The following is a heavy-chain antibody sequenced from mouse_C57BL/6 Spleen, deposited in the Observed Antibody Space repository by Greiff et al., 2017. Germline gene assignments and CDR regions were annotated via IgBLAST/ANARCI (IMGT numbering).Heavy chain of an antibody. CDR1: GYTFTDYY. CDR3: AREWFGLRRDAMDY. CDR2: INPNNGGT. V-gene: IGHV1-26*01. J-gene: IGHJ4*01. Sequence: VQLQQSGPELVKPGASVKISCKASGYTFTDYYMNWVKQSHGKSLEWIGDINPNNGGTSYNQKFKGKATLTVDKSSSTAYMELRSLTSEDSAVYYCAREWFGLRRDAMDYWGQGTSVTVSS. D-gene: IGHD2-4*01.